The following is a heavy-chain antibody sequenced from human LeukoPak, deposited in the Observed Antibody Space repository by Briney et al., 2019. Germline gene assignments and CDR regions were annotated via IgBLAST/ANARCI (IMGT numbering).Heavy chain of an antibody. CDR2: INSVVSST. Sequence: PGGSLRLSCAASGFTFTSYWMHWVRQAPGKGLVWVSRINSVVSSTTYADSVKGRFTISRDNAKNTLYLQMNSLRAEETAVYYCARGWGYSSSSGSPSMFDPWGQGTLVTVSS. J-gene: IGHJ5*02. CDR3: ARGWGYSSSSGSPSMFDP. CDR1: GFTFTSYW. D-gene: IGHD6-6*01. V-gene: IGHV3-74*01.